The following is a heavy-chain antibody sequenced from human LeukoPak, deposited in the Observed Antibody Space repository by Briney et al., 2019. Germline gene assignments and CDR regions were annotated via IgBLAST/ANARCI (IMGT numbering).Heavy chain of an antibody. V-gene: IGHV4-4*07. CDR3: ARSVAVAGPENAFDI. Sequence: PSETLSLTCTVSGGSITNYYWSWVRQSAGKGLEWIGRIYTNGYTNYNPSLKSRVTMSVDTSKNQFSLNLSPVTAADTAVYYCARSVAVAGPENAFDIWGQGTMVTVSS. CDR2: IYTNGYT. J-gene: IGHJ3*02. CDR1: GGSITNYY. D-gene: IGHD6-19*01.